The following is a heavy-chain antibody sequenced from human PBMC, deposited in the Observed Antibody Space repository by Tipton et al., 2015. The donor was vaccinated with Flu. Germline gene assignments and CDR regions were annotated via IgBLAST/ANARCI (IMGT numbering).Heavy chain of an antibody. J-gene: IGHJ6*03. CDR3: ARGGRLGARGVPLMDV. Sequence: SLRLSCAASGFTLSTYDMHWVRQSTGKGLEGVSTIGTVGDTHYLDSVKGRFTISRENAKNSLYLQMNNLRAGDTAVYYCARGGRLGARGVPLMDVWGKGTTVTVSS. V-gene: IGHV3-13*01. CDR2: IGTVGDT. CDR1: GFTLSTYD. D-gene: IGHD3-10*01.